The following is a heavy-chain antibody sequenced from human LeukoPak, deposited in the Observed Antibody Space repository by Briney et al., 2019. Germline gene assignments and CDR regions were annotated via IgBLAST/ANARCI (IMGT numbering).Heavy chain of an antibody. V-gene: IGHV1-18*01. CDR1: GYTFTSYG. J-gene: IGHJ4*02. Sequence: ASVKVSCKASGYTFTSYGISWVRQAPGQGLEWMGWINAYNGNTNYAQKHQGRVTMTTDTSTSTAYMELRSLRSDDAAVYYCARDRPPYYDFWSCYYLDYWGQGTLVTVSS. CDR3: ARDRPPYYDFWSCYYLDY. CDR2: INAYNGNT. D-gene: IGHD3-3*01.